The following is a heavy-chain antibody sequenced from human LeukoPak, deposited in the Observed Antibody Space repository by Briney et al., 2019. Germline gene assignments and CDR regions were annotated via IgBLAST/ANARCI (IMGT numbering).Heavy chain of an antibody. D-gene: IGHD3-10*01. V-gene: IGHV4-59*08. Sequence: SETLSLTCTVSGGSISSYYWSWIRQPPGKGLEWIGYIYYSGGTNYNPSLKSRVTISVDTSKNQFSLKLSSVTAADTAVYYCAKVPGGRVWFGESLGHDYYMDVWGKGTTVTVSS. CDR2: IYYSGGT. J-gene: IGHJ6*03. CDR1: GGSISSYY. CDR3: AKVPGGRVWFGESLGHDYYMDV.